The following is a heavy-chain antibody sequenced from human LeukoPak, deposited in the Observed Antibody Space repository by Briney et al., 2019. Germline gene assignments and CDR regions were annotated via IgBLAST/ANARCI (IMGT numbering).Heavy chain of an antibody. J-gene: IGHJ4*02. CDR3: ARDGPTYYYDSSGYWSHYFDY. CDR1: GYTFTSYY. CDR2: INPSGGST. V-gene: IGHV1-46*01. D-gene: IGHD3-22*01. Sequence: ASVKVSCKASGYTFTSYYIHWVRQAPGQGLEWMGIINPSGGSTSYAQKFQGRVTMTRDMSTSTVYMELSSLRSEDTAVYYCARDGPTYYYDSSGYWSHYFDYWGQGTLVTVSS.